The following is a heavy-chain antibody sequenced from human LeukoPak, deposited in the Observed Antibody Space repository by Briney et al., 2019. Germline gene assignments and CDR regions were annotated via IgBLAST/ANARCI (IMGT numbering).Heavy chain of an antibody. Sequence: GASVKVSCKASGYTFTSYDINWVRQATGQGLEWMGWMNPNSGNTGYAQKFQGRVTITRNTSISTAYMELSSLRSEDTAVYYCARGPLYDLWSGLSDYYMDVWGKGTTVTVSS. CDR3: ARGPLYDLWSGLSDYYMDV. V-gene: IGHV1-8*03. CDR2: MNPNSGNT. D-gene: IGHD3-3*01. CDR1: GYTFTSYD. J-gene: IGHJ6*03.